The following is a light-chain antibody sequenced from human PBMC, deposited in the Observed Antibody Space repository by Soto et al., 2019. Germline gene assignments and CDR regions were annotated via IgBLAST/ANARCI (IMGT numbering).Light chain of an antibody. CDR2: DAS. Sequence: ENVLTQSPATLSLSPGERATLSCRASQSVRSYLAWYQQKPGQAPRLLIYDASNRATGIPARFSGSGSGTDFTLTISSLEPEDFAVYYCQQRRNWPYTFGQGTKLQI. V-gene: IGKV3-11*01. CDR1: QSVRSY. CDR3: QQRRNWPYT. J-gene: IGKJ2*01.